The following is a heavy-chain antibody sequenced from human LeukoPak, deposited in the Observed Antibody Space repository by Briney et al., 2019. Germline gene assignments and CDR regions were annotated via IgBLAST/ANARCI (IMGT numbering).Heavy chain of an antibody. CDR2: IKQDGSEK. D-gene: IGHD5-12*01. CDR3: ARGPSGYHNT. Sequence: SGGSLRLSCAASGFTFSSYAMSWVRQAPGKGLEWVANIKQDGSEKFYVDSVKGRFTISRDNAKNSLYLQMNSLRAEDTAVYYCARGPSGYHNTGGQGTLVTVSS. CDR1: GFTFSSYA. J-gene: IGHJ4*02. V-gene: IGHV3-7*01.